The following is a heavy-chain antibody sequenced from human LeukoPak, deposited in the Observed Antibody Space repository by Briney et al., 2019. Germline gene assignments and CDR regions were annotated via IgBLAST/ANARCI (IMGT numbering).Heavy chain of an antibody. CDR2: ISPTGSTT. Sequence: GGTLRLSCTASGFSFSGHWMHWARQLPGKGLVWVSRISPTGSTTSYADSAKGRFTVSRDNAKNTLYLQVNNLRAEDTAVYYCARGPNSNWSGLDFWGQGTLLTVSS. CDR1: GFSFSGHW. D-gene: IGHD6-6*01. CDR3: ARGPNSNWSGLDF. V-gene: IGHV3-74*01. J-gene: IGHJ4*02.